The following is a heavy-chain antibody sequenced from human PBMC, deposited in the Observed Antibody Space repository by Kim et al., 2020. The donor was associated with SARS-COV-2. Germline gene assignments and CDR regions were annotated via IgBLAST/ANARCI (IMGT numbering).Heavy chain of an antibody. CDR3: ARGPRFLEWLPPASNYYYYGMDV. D-gene: IGHD3-3*01. Sequence: SVKVSCKASGGTFSSYAISWVRQAPGQGLEWMGGIIPIFGTANYAQKFQGRVTITADESTSTAYMELSSLRSEDTAVYYCARGPRFLEWLPPASNYYYYGMDVWGQGTTVTVSS. CDR2: IIPIFGTA. J-gene: IGHJ6*02. CDR1: GGTFSSYA. V-gene: IGHV1-69*13.